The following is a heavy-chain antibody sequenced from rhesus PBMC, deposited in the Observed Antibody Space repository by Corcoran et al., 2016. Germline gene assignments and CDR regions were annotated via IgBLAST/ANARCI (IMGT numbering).Heavy chain of an antibody. Sequence: QVLLQESGPGLVKPSETLSLTCPVSGVSLSGHYWTWIRPPPGKGLEWLGYISGNTETTSYNPSLGGRVTISKDTSQNQYSLMLTSVTAADTAIYYCARDAISLDVWGRGVLVTVSS. CDR3: ARDAISLDV. V-gene: IGHV4-147*01. CDR2: ISGNTETT. J-gene: IGHJ5-2*02. CDR1: GVSLSGHY.